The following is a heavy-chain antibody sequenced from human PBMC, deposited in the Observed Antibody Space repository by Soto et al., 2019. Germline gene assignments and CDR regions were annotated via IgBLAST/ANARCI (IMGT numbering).Heavy chain of an antibody. CDR2: IYHTGTT. V-gene: IGHV4-30-2*01. CDR1: GGSITSSGYS. D-gene: IGHD3-22*01. CDR3: SRRRLIPRGTAGFDI. Sequence: PSDTLSLTCPGSGGSITSSGYSWTWIRKPPGKGLEWIGYIYHTGTTYYNPSLKSRLTISLDRSENHFSLKLTSVTAAATAVYFCSRRRLIPRGTAGFDIWGQGTMVTVSS. J-gene: IGHJ6*02.